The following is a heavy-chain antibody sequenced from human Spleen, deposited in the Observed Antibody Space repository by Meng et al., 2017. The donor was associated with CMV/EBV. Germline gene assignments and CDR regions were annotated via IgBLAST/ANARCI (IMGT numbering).Heavy chain of an antibody. V-gene: IGHV3-7*03. CDR3: ARAGAFWSGYYRGHCYFDY. Sequence: GESLKISCAVSGFTFSNYWMTWVRQAPGMGLEWVANINQDGGDIYYVDSLKGRFSISRDNAKNSLYLQMNSLRAEDTAVHYCARAGAFWSGYYRGHCYFDYWGQGTLVTVSS. CDR1: GFTFSNYW. J-gene: IGHJ4*02. D-gene: IGHD3-3*01. CDR2: INQDGGDI.